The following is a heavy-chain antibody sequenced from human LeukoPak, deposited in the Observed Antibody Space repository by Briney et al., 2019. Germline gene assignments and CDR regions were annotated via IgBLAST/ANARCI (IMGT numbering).Heavy chain of an antibody. D-gene: IGHD6-6*01. Sequence: PGGSLRLSCAASEFTLTSYEMNWVRQAPGKGLEWISYISSSGSTKYYADSVKGRFTISRDNAKNSLYLQMNSLRAEDTAVYYCARGVLANWFDSWGQGTPVTVSS. J-gene: IGHJ5*01. CDR3: ARGVLANWFDS. CDR2: ISSSGSTK. CDR1: EFTLTSYE. V-gene: IGHV3-48*03.